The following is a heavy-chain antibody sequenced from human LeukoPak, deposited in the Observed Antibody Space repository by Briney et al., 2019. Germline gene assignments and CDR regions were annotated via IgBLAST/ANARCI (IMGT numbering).Heavy chain of an antibody. Sequence: PSETLSLTCTVSGGSVSSGSYYWSWIRQPPGKGPEWIGYIYYSGSTNYNPSLKSRVTISVDTSKNQFSLKLSSVTAADTAVYYCARDFARFGELSDYYYYYGMDVWGQGTTVTVSS. D-gene: IGHD3-10*01. CDR3: ARDFARFGELSDYYYYYGMDV. CDR2: IYYSGST. V-gene: IGHV4-61*01. J-gene: IGHJ6*02. CDR1: GGSVSSGSYY.